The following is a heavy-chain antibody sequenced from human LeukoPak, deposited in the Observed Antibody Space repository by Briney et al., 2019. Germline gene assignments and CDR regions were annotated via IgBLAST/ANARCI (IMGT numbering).Heavy chain of an antibody. Sequence: PSETLSLTCTVYGGSISSDYWSWIRQPPGKGLEWIGEINHSGSTNYNPSLKSRVTISVDTSKNQFSLKLSSVTAADTAVYYCARPVSYFHGWFDPWGQGTLVTVSS. CDR1: GGSISSDY. J-gene: IGHJ5*02. CDR3: ARPVSYFHGWFDP. V-gene: IGHV4-34*01. CDR2: INHSGST. D-gene: IGHD2/OR15-2a*01.